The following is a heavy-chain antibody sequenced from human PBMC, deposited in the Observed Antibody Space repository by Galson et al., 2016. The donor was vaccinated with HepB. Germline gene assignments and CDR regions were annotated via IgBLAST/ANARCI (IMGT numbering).Heavy chain of an antibody. V-gene: IGHV3-7*03. CDR2: IKQDGSEK. CDR1: GFTFSTQS. Sequence: SLRLSCAASGFTFSTQSMNWVRQAPGKGLEWVANIKQDGSEKYYVDSVKGRFTISRDNAKNSLSLQMNSLRAEDTAVYYCASAWTGSYVCYFDSWGQGTLVTVSS. D-gene: IGHD3-10*01. CDR3: ASAWTGSYVCYFDS. J-gene: IGHJ4*02.